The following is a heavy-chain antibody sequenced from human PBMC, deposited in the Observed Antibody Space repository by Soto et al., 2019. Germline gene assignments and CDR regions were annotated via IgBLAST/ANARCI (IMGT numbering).Heavy chain of an antibody. CDR2: IIPIFGTA. J-gene: IGHJ4*02. D-gene: IGHD1-26*01. Sequence: QVQLVQSGAEVKKPGSSVKVSCKTSGGTFSTYSIVWVRQAPGEGLEWMGGIIPIFGTANYAQKFQDRVTMTEEKSTNIALIVLSSLKSEDTAMYYCASSSGNNYGVGTNYYFDYWGQGTLVTVSS. V-gene: IGHV1-69*06. CDR1: GGTFSTYS. CDR3: ASSSGNNYGVGTNYYFDY.